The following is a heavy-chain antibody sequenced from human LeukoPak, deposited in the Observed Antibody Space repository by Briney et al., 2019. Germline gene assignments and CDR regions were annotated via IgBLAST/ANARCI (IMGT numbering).Heavy chain of an antibody. CDR3: ASLLPSTSWFDS. V-gene: IGHV1-69*13. CDR2: IIPFFSTT. D-gene: IGHD1-26*01. Sequence: SVNVSCKASGGTFSSDAITWVRQAPGHGLECMGGIIPFFSTTSYAQTFQGRVTTTADESTSTAYMELSRLRFEDTAVYYCASLLPSTSWFDSWGQGTLVTVSS. CDR1: GGTFSSDA. J-gene: IGHJ5*01.